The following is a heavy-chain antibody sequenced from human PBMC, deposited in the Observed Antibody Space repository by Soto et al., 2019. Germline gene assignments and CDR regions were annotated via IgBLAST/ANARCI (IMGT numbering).Heavy chain of an antibody. J-gene: IGHJ4*02. V-gene: IGHV3-30*03. D-gene: IGHD5-18*01. Sequence: QVQLVESGGGAVQPGRSLRLSCAASGFIFSSYGMHWVRQAPGKGVEWVAVISYDGSDKDYADSVKGRFTLSRDNSKNTVYLQMDSLRAEGTAVYYCAILSGYSYGFDWGQGTLVTVSS. CDR3: AILSGYSYGFD. CDR1: GFIFSSYG. CDR2: ISYDGSDK.